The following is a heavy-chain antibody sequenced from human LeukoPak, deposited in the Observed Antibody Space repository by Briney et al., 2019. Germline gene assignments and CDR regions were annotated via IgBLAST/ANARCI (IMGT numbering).Heavy chain of an antibody. D-gene: IGHD1-1*01. CDR2: ISSSGSTI. J-gene: IGHJ6*02. CDR1: GFTFSSYA. Sequence: PGGSLRLSCAASGFTFSSYAMNWVRQAPGKGLEWVSYISSSGSTIYYADSVKGRFTISRDNAKNSLYLQMNSLRAEDTAVYYCARDTSYYGMDVWGQGTTVTVSS. V-gene: IGHV3-48*03. CDR3: ARDTSYYGMDV.